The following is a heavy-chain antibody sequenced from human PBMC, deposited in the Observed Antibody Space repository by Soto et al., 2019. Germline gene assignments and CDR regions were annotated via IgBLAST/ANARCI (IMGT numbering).Heavy chain of an antibody. CDR3: AREGNLGRWLQPLDF. D-gene: IGHD5-12*01. CDR2: IYYNGNT. J-gene: IGHJ4*02. CDR1: GCSISSYY. Sequence: PSETLSLTCTVSGCSISSYYWSWIRQPPGKGLEWIGYIYYNGNTKYNPSLKSRVTMSVDTSKNQFSLKLISVTAADTAKYFCAREGNLGRWLQPLDFWGQGTLVTVSS. V-gene: IGHV4-59*01.